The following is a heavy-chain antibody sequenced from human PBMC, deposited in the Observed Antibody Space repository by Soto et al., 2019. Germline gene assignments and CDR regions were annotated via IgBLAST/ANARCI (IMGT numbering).Heavy chain of an antibody. Sequence: QAQLVESGGGVVQPGRSLRLSCAASGFTFSSYGMHWVRQAPGKGLEWVAVISHDGGLQHYADSVKGRFTISRDNSKNMVLLQMNSLRAEDTAVYYCVSDRGYGHASVPYSWGQGTLVSVSS. CDR3: VSDRGYGHASVPYS. V-gene: IGHV3-30*03. D-gene: IGHD5-18*01. CDR1: GFTFSSYG. CDR2: ISHDGGLQ. J-gene: IGHJ4*02.